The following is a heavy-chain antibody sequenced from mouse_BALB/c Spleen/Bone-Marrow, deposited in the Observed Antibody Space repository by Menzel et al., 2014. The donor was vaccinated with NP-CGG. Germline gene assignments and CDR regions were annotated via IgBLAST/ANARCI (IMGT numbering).Heavy chain of an antibody. J-gene: IGHJ2*01. V-gene: IGHV1S22*01. Sequence: LQQSGSELVRPGASVKLSCKASGYTLTSYWMHWVKQRPGQGLEWIGNIYPGTGSTNYDEKFKTKATLTVDTSSSTAYMQLSSLTSEDSAVYYCARWLLLDYWGQGTTLTVSS. D-gene: IGHD2-3*01. CDR2: IYPGTGST. CDR1: GYTLTSYW. CDR3: ARWLLLDY.